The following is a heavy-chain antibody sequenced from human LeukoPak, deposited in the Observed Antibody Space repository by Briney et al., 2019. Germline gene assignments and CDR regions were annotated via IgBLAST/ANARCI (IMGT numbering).Heavy chain of an antibody. J-gene: IGHJ4*02. CDR3: AREEPRSGYSD. CDR1: GGSFSGYY. V-gene: IGHV4-34*01. CDR2: INHSGST. D-gene: IGHD3-22*01. Sequence: PSETLSLTCAVYGGSFSGYYWSWIRQPPGKGLEWIGEINHSGSTNYNPSLKSRGTISVDTSKNQFSLKLSSVTAADTAVYYCAREEPRSGYSDWGQGTLVTVSS.